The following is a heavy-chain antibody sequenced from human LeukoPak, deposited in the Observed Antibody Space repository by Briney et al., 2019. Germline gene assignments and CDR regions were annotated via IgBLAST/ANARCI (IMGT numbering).Heavy chain of an antibody. CDR3: ARLASLDY. D-gene: IGHD5-12*01. J-gene: IGHJ4*02. Sequence: SETLSLTCTISGGSIIDSSCYWAWIRQPPGKGLEWIGSIFYSGTTYYNSSLKSRVTISVDTSKNQFSLKLSSVTAADTAVYYCARLASLDYWGQGTLVTVSS. V-gene: IGHV4-39*07. CDR1: GGSIIDSSCY. CDR2: IFYSGTT.